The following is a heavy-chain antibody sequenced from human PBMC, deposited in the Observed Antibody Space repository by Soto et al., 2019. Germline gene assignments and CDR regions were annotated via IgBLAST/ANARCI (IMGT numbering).Heavy chain of an antibody. CDR3: VKDKSNEELSTYYYHCLDV. CDR2: ISWNSGKI. Sequence: PGGSLRLSCAASGFTFDDYAMHWVRQAPGKGLEWVSGISWNSGKIAYADSVKGRFTISRDNAKNSLYLQMNSLRADDTAVYYCVKDKSNEELSTYYYHCLDVWGQGTTFTVSS. D-gene: IGHD3-16*02. V-gene: IGHV3-9*01. J-gene: IGHJ6*02. CDR1: GFTFDDYA.